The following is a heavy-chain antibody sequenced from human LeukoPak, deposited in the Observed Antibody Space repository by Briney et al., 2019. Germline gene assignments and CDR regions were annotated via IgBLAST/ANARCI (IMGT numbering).Heavy chain of an antibody. D-gene: IGHD6-19*01. Sequence: SETLSLTCAVSGGSISSSNWWSWVRQPPGRGLEWIGEIYHSGSTNYNPSLKSRVTISVDKSKNQFSLKLSSVTAADTAVYYCAREGIAVAGAFDIWGQGTMVTVSS. CDR3: AREGIAVAGAFDI. V-gene: IGHV4-4*02. CDR2: IYHSGST. J-gene: IGHJ3*02. CDR1: GGSISSSNW.